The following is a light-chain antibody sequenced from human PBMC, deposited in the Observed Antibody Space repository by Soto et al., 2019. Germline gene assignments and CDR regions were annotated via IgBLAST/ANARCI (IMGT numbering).Light chain of an antibody. Sequence: EIVMTQSPATLSVSPGERVTLSCRARQGVGSNLAWYQQKPGQAPRLLIYGASSRATGIPDRFSGSGSGTDFTLTISRLEPEDFAVYYCQQYGSSLLTFGGGTKVDIK. CDR2: GAS. CDR1: QGVGSN. V-gene: IGKV3-20*01. J-gene: IGKJ4*01. CDR3: QQYGSSLLT.